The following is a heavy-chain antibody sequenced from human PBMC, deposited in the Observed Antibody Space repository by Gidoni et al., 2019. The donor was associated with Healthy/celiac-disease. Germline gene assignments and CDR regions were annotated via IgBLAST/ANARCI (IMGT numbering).Heavy chain of an antibody. J-gene: IGHJ2*01. Sequence: EVQLLESGGGLVQPGGSLRLSCAASGFPFSSYAMGWVRQAPGKGLEWVSAIGGSGGSTYYADSVKGRFTISRDNSKNTLYLQMNSLRAEDTAVYYCAKGSYCSSTSCYWYFDLWGRGTLVTVSS. CDR3: AKGSYCSSTSCYWYFDL. CDR1: GFPFSSYA. V-gene: IGHV3-23*01. CDR2: IGGSGGST. D-gene: IGHD2-2*01.